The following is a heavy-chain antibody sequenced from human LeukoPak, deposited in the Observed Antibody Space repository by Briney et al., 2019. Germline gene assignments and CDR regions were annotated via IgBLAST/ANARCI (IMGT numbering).Heavy chain of an antibody. D-gene: IGHD2-21*01. V-gene: IGHV4-59*01. CDR1: GGSIGGCY. Sequence: SETLSLTCTVSGGSIGGCYWSWIRQPPGKGLEWIGYIYYSGNTKYNPSLKSRVSISVDTSQTQFSLKLTSVTAADTAVYYCARGVGGERVDYWGQGTLVTVSS. J-gene: IGHJ4*02. CDR2: IYYSGNT. CDR3: ARGVGGERVDY.